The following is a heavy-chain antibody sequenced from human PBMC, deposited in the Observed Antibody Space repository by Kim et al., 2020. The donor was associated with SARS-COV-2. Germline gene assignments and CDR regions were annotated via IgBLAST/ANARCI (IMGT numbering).Heavy chain of an antibody. J-gene: IGHJ3*02. V-gene: IGHV3-74*01. CDR2: INGDGSST. Sequence: GGSLRLSCAASGFTFSGYWMHWVRQAPGKGLVWVSRINGDGSSTSYADSVKGRFTISRDNAKNTVYLQMNSLRAEDTAVYYCARGRWGMPFDIWGQGTMVTVSS. CDR1: GFTFSGYW. CDR3: ARGRWGMPFDI. D-gene: IGHD3-16*01.